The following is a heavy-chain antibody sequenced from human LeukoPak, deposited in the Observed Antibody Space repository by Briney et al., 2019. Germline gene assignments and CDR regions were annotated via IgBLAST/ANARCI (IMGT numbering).Heavy chain of an antibody. CDR3: AKDPDSSGWYGFDY. D-gene: IGHD6-19*01. Sequence: GGSLRLSCGASGFTFSSYGMHWVRQAPGKGLEWVAFIRYDGSNKYYADSVKGRFTISRDNSKNTLYLQMNSLRAEDTAVYYCAKDPDSSGWYGFDYWGQGTLVTVSS. V-gene: IGHV3-30*02. CDR1: GFTFSSYG. J-gene: IGHJ4*02. CDR2: IRYDGSNK.